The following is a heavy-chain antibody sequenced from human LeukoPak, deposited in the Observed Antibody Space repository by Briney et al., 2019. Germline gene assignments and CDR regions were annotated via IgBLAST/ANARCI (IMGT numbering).Heavy chain of an antibody. CDR1: GFTLSTYG. CDR2: ITGTGGNK. V-gene: IGHV3-23*01. Sequence: PGGSLRLSCAASGFTLSTYGVRWVRQPPGKGLEWVSGITGTGGNKYYADSVKGRFTVSRDTSKNTLYLQMNSLRAEDTAIYYCAKDHGTAVAGFYYWGQGTLVTVSS. J-gene: IGHJ4*02. D-gene: IGHD6-19*01. CDR3: AKDHGTAVAGFYY.